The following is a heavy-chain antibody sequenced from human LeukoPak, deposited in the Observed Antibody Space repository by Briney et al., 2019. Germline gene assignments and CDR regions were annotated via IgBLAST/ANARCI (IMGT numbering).Heavy chain of an antibody. CDR3: AELGITMIGGV. CDR2: ISSSGSTI. CDR1: GFIFRSYG. Sequence: GGSLRLSCAASGFIFRSYGMHWVRQAPGKGLEWVSYISSSGSTIYYADSVKGRFTISRDNAKNSLYLQMNSLRAEDTAVYYCAELGITMIGGVWGKGTTVTISS. J-gene: IGHJ6*04. V-gene: IGHV3-48*04. D-gene: IGHD3-10*02.